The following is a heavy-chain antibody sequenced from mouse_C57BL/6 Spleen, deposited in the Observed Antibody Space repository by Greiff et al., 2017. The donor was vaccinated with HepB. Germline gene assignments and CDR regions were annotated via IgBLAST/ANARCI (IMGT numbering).Heavy chain of an antibody. D-gene: IGHD4-1*01. Sequence: VQLQQSGPELVKPGASVKISCKASGYAFSSSWMNWVKQRPGKGLEWIGRIYPGDGDTNYNGKFKGKATLTADKSSSTAYMQLSSLTSEDFAVYFCAKFWEGYAMDYWGQGTSVTVSS. CDR2: IYPGDGDT. J-gene: IGHJ4*01. V-gene: IGHV1-82*01. CDR1: GYAFSSSW. CDR3: AKFWEGYAMDY.